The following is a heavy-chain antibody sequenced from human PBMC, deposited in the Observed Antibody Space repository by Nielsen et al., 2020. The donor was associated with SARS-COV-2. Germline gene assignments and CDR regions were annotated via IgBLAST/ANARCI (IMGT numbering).Heavy chain of an antibody. CDR3: ASGAGDGYNNFDY. D-gene: IGHD5-24*01. Sequence: KVSCKGSGYSFTSYWIGWVRQMPGKGLEWMGIIYPGDSDTRYSPSLQGQVTISADKSISTAYLQWSSLKASDTAMYYCASGAGDGYNNFDYWGQGTLVTVSS. V-gene: IGHV5-51*01. J-gene: IGHJ4*02. CDR1: GYSFTSYW. CDR2: IYPGDSDT.